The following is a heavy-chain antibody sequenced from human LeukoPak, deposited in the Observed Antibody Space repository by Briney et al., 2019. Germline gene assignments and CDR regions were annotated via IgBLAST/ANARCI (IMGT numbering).Heavy chain of an antibody. CDR1: GFTFTTYA. CDR3: AAVPNANAWYWDDASDI. Sequence: AASVKVSCKASGFTFTTYAVQWVRQARGQRLEWMGRIVVGSGNTNHAQKFQGRPTITRDTSTSTAYMELSSLTSGDTAVYYCAAVPNANAWYWDDASDIWGQGTMVTVSS. D-gene: IGHD2-8*02. V-gene: IGHV1-58*01. J-gene: IGHJ3*02. CDR2: IVVGSGNT.